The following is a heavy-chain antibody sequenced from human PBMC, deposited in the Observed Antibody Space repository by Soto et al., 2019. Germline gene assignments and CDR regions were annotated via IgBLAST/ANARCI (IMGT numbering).Heavy chain of an antibody. CDR1: GFSLSTSGVG. D-gene: IGHD3-9*01. J-gene: IGHJ1*01. CDR3: ARSFANEYITSYGGYFRH. CDR2: IYWDDDK. Sequence: SGPTLVNPTQTLTLTCSFFGFSLSTSGVGVGWIRQPPGKALEWLALIYWDDDKRYSPSLKSRLTITKDTPKNQVVLTMTNMDPVDTAMYYCARSFANEYITSYGGYFRHWGQGTPVTVSS. V-gene: IGHV2-5*02.